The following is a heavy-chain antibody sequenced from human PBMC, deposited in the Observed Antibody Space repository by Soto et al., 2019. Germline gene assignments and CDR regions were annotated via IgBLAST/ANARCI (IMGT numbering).Heavy chain of an antibody. CDR2: ISYDGDNE. J-gene: IGHJ4*02. CDR3: AKDGGPVYCNSPGCSAKHFDY. Sequence: QVQLVESGGGVVQPGRSLRLSCAASGFTFSNYGMHWVRQAPGKGLEWVAIISYDGDNEYYADSVRGGFTISRDNSXTXLXLXXSSLRHVDTAVYYCAKDGGPVYCNSPGCSAKHFDYWGQGTLVTVSS. CDR1: GFTFSNYG. D-gene: IGHD2-2*01. V-gene: IGHV3-30*18.